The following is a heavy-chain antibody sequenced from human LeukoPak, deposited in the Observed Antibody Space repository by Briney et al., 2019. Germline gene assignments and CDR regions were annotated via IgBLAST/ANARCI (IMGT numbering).Heavy chain of an antibody. V-gene: IGHV1-2*02. J-gene: IGHJ5*02. D-gene: IGHD2-2*01. CDR3: AVIDRVVVVPAATRSPLNWFDP. CDR1: GYTFTGYY. Sequence: GASVKVSCKASGYTFTGYYMHWVRQAPGQGLEWMGWINPNSGGTNYAQKFQGRVTMTRDTSISTAYMELSRLRSDDTAVYYCAVIDRVVVVPAATRSPLNWFDPWGQGTLVTVSS. CDR2: INPNSGGT.